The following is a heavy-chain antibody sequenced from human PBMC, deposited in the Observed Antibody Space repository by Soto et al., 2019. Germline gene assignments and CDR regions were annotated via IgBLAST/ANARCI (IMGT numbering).Heavy chain of an antibody. J-gene: IGHJ4*02. V-gene: IGHV4-31*03. CDR3: ARQQEYYDYVWGSYKPALFDY. Sequence: TLSLTCTVSGGSISRGGYYWSWIRQNPGKGLEWIGYTYNSVSTYYNPSLKSRVTISVDTSKNQSSLKLSSVTAADTAVYYCARQQEYYDYVWGSYKPALFDYWGQGTLVTVSS. CDR1: GGSISRGGYY. D-gene: IGHD3-16*01. CDR2: TYNSVST.